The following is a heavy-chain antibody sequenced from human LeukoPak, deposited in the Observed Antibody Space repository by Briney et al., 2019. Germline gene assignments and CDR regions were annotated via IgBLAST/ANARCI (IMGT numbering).Heavy chain of an antibody. Sequence: GGSLRLSCTASGFTFSSSAMSWVRQVPGKGLEWVSGISASGGSTYYADSVRGRFTISRDNSKNTLYLQMSSLRAEDTAVYYCVKDLGSGWYYYFDYWGQGTLVTVSS. D-gene: IGHD6-19*01. CDR1: GFTFSSSA. CDR3: VKDLGSGWYYYFDY. V-gene: IGHV3-23*01. J-gene: IGHJ4*02. CDR2: ISASGGST.